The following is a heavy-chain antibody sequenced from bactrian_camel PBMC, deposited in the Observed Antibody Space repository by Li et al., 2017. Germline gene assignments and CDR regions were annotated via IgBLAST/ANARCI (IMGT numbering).Heavy chain of an antibody. Sequence: HVQLVESGGGLVQPGGSLRLSCTASAFTFDDSDMGWYHQAPGNECELGVSVSSDGSTYYADSVKGRFTISRDDAKNTLYLQLNSLKTEDTAMYYCAASTKSGYWGQGTQVTVS. CDR2: VSSDGST. J-gene: IGHJ4*01. D-gene: IGHD1*01. CDR1: AFTFDDSD. CDR3: AASTKSGY. V-gene: IGHV3S55*01.